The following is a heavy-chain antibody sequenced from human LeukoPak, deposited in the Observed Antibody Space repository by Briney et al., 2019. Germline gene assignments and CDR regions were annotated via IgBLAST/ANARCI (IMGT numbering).Heavy chain of an antibody. D-gene: IGHD6-13*01. CDR2: IYYSGST. CDR1: GGSFRSSLYY. V-gene: IGHV4-39*01. J-gene: IGHJ4*02. CDR3: ANLRLSGGTAAGLSIDY. Sequence: SETLSLTCTVSGGSFRSSLYYWGWIRQPPGKGLEWIGSIYYSGSTYYNPSLKSRVTISVDTSKNQFSLKLSSVTAADTAVYYCANLRLSGGTAAGLSIDYWGQGTLVTVSS.